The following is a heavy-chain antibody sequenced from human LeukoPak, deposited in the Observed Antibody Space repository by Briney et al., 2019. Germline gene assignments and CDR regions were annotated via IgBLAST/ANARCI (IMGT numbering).Heavy chain of an antibody. V-gene: IGHV4-31*03. Sequence: SETLSLTCTVSGGSISSGGYYWSWIRQHPGKGLEWIGYIYYSGSTYYNPSLKSRVTISVDTSKNQFSLKLSSVTAADTAVYYCARTAYDILDYWGQGTLVTVSS. CDR3: ARTAYDILDY. J-gene: IGHJ4*02. D-gene: IGHD3-22*01. CDR1: GGSISSGGYY. CDR2: IYYSGST.